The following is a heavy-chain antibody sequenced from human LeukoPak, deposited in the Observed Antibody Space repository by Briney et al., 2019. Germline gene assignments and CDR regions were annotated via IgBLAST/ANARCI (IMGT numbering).Heavy chain of an antibody. CDR1: GFTFSTYW. CDR2: INHDGSEK. D-gene: IGHD3-10*01. CDR3: AKGKYYYGSGSYAFDI. J-gene: IGHJ3*02. V-gene: IGHV3-7*03. Sequence: QSGGARSLSCTASGFTFSTYWMTWVRQAPGKGLEWGANINHDGSEKYYVDSVRWRFTISRDNAKNSLYLQMNSLRAEDTALYYCAKGKYYYGSGSYAFDIWGQGTMVTVSS.